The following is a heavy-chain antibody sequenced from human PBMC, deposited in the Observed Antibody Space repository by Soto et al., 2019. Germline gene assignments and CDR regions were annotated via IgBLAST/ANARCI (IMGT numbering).Heavy chain of an antibody. CDR3: ARVATLIPIFHGLDA. CDR1: GYNFSKYG. V-gene: IGHV1-18*01. J-gene: IGHJ6*02. CDR2: ISGYNGNT. D-gene: IGHD3-3*01. Sequence: QVQLVQSGAAVKKPGASVKVSCKASGYNFSKYGITWVRQAPGHGLEWLGWISGYNGNTHFAQRLQGRVNMTADTSTRTAYMEVTSLRPADTAIYYCARVATLIPIFHGLDAWGQGTTVTVSS.